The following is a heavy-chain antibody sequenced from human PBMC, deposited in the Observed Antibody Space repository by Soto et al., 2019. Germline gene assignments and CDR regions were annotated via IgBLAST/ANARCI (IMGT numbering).Heavy chain of an antibody. J-gene: IGHJ4*02. Sequence: GGSLRLSCAASGFSFAGYALTWVRLAPGKGLEWVASISGGGGSTYYTDSVKGRFSISRDNSNRVVYLQMGSLTAGDTAVYYCAKTETFNGYYNAFDYWGQGTRVTVSS. CDR3: AKTETFNGYYNAFDY. D-gene: IGHD3-9*01. V-gene: IGHV3-23*01. CDR2: ISGGGGST. CDR1: GFSFAGYA.